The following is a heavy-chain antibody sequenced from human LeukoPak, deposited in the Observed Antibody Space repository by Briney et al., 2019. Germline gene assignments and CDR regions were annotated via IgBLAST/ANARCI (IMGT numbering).Heavy chain of an antibody. CDR3: ARDAHPSRYYDSSGDKNY. CDR2: IYYSGST. Sequence: SETLSLTCTVSGGSISSYYWSWIRQPPGKGLEWIGYIYYSGSTNYNPSLKSRVTISVDTSKNQFSLKLSSVTAADTAVYYCARDAHPSRYYDSSGDKNYWGQGTLVTVSS. CDR1: GGSISSYY. D-gene: IGHD3-22*01. J-gene: IGHJ4*02. V-gene: IGHV4-59*01.